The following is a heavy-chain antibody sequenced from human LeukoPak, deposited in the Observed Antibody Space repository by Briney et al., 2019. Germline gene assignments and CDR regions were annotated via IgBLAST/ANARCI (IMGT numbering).Heavy chain of an antibody. CDR3: AIKYSYDTSGYKFDF. CDR2: INPNSGGT. V-gene: IGHV1-2*02. CDR1: GYTFTGYY. J-gene: IGHJ4*02. Sequence: ASVTVSCKASGYTFTGYYMHWVRQAPGQGLEWMGWINPNSGGTNYAQKFQGRVTMTRDTSISTAYMELSSLRSEDTAMYYCAIKYSYDTSGYKFDFWGQGTLVTVSS. D-gene: IGHD3-22*01.